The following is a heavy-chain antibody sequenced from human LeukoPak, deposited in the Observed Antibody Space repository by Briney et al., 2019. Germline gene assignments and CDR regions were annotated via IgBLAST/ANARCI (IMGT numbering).Heavy chain of an antibody. CDR3: ARDLAWILFDY. J-gene: IGHJ4*02. D-gene: IGHD2-2*03. CDR2: VNGEGTTT. Sequence: PGGSLRLSCAASGFTFNTYWMHWVRQAPGKGLVWVARVNGEGTTTTYADSVKGRFTISRDNAKNTLYLQMNNLRAEDTAVYYCARDLAWILFDYWGQGTLVTVSS. V-gene: IGHV3-74*03. CDR1: GFTFNTYW.